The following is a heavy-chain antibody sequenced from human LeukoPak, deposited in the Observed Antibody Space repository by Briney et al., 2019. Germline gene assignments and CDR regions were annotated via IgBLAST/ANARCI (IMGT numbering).Heavy chain of an antibody. J-gene: IGHJ3*02. V-gene: IGHV4-39*01. D-gene: IGHD3-22*01. Sequence: PSETLSLTCTVSGGSISSSSYNWGWIRQPPGKGLEWIGSVYYSGSTYYNPSLKSRVTMSVDTSKNQFSLKLSSVTAADTAVYYCARGDYYDSSGYYYVRLAAGLDIWGQGTMVTVSS. CDR1: GGSISSSSYN. CDR2: VYYSGST. CDR3: ARGDYYDSSGYYYVRLAAGLDI.